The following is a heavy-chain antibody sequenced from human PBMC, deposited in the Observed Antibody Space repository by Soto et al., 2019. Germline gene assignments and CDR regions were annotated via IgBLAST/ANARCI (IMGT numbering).Heavy chain of an antibody. CDR3: ARVRDIVVVVAANDAFDI. D-gene: IGHD2-15*01. V-gene: IGHV1-3*01. CDR2: INAGNGNT. Sequence: QVQLVQSGAEVKKPGASVKVSCKASGYTFTSYAMHWVRQAPGQRLEWMGWINAGNGNTKYSQKFQGRVTITRDTSASTAYVELSSLRSEDTAVYYCARVRDIVVVVAANDAFDIWGQGTMVTVSS. CDR1: GYTFTSYA. J-gene: IGHJ3*02.